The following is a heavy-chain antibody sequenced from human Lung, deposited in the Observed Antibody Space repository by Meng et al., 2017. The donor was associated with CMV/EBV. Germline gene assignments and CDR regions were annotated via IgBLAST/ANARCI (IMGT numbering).Heavy chain of an antibody. D-gene: IGHD5-24*01. CDR1: GYSFTKKW. CDR3: ARLGGDGYLDAFDF. V-gene: IGHV5-51*01. CDR2: IYPGDFDT. J-gene: IGHJ3*01. Sequence: SXKDTGYSFTKKWIGWVRQMPGKGLEWMGVIYPGDFDTRYSPSFRGQVTISADRSITPAYLQWSSLKASNTAMYYCARLGGDGYLDAFDFGGPGIMV.